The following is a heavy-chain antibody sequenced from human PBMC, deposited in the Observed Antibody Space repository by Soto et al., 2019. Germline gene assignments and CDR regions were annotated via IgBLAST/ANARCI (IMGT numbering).Heavy chain of an antibody. CDR3: ASEGSYSSSWYERAESWFDP. J-gene: IGHJ5*02. V-gene: IGHV4-39*01. CDR1: GGSISSSSYY. Sequence: PSETLSLTCTVSGGSISSSSYYWGWIRQPPGKGLEWIGSIYYSGSTYYNPSLKSRVTIPVDTSKNQFSLKLSSVTAADTAVYYCASEGSYSSSWYERAESWFDPWGQGTLVTVSS. CDR2: IYYSGST. D-gene: IGHD6-13*01.